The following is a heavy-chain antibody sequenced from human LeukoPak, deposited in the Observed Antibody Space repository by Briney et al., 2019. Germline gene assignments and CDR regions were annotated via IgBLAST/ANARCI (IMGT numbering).Heavy chain of an antibody. CDR2: ITPIFATP. D-gene: IGHD2-2*02. Sequence: SVKVSCKASGGTFSSYAISWVRQAPGQGLEWMGGITPIFATPSYAQKFQGRVTITADESTSTAYMELSGLRSEDTAVYYCARWAGYCRITNCYSAFDYWGQGTLVTVSS. J-gene: IGHJ4*02. V-gene: IGHV1-69*13. CDR3: ARWAGYCRITNCYSAFDY. CDR1: GGTFSSYA.